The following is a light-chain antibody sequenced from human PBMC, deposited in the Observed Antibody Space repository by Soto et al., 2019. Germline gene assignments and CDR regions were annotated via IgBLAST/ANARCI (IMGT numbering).Light chain of an antibody. V-gene: IGKV3-11*01. Sequence: EIVLTQSPATLSLSPGERATLSCRASQSVSSYLAWYQQKPGQAPRLLIYDASNRATGIPARFSGSGSGTDFTLSISSLEPEDFAVYYCQQRSNWPPRLTFGGGIKVEIK. CDR2: DAS. CDR3: QQRSNWPPRLT. J-gene: IGKJ4*01. CDR1: QSVSSY.